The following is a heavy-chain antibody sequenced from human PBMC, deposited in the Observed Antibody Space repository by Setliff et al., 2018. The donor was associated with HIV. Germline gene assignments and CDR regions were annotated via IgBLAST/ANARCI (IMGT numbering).Heavy chain of an antibody. D-gene: IGHD3-10*01. Sequence: GGSLRLSCAASGFTFSSHGMHWVRRAPGKGLECVANIWYDGSKKYYADSVKGRFTISRDNSENTLYREMNNLRAEDTAVYYCARDTWYYSAKHLDVWGKGTTVTSPQ. CDR2: IWYDGSKK. V-gene: IGHV3-33*01. CDR3: ARDTWYYSAKHLDV. CDR1: GFTFSSHG. J-gene: IGHJ6*04.